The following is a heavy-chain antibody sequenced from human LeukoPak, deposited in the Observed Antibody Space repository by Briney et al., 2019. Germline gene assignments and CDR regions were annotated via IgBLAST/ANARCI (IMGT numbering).Heavy chain of an antibody. CDR2: IWYDGSNK. V-gene: IGHV3-33*06. Sequence: GGSLRLSCAASGFTFSNYGMHWVRQAPGKGLEWVAAIWYDGSNKYYGDSVKGRFTISRDNSKNTLYLQMNSLRAEDTAVYYCAKRANDYGDYVYFQHWGQGTLVTVSS. D-gene: IGHD4-17*01. J-gene: IGHJ1*01. CDR3: AKRANDYGDYVYFQH. CDR1: GFTFSNYG.